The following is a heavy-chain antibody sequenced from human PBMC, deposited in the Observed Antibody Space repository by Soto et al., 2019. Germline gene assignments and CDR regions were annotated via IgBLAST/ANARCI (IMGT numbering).Heavy chain of an antibody. V-gene: IGHV5-10-1*01. CDR1: GYSFTNYW. CDR3: ARTQVAAAGVRHGMDV. D-gene: IGHD6-13*01. Sequence: PVESLQISCNGSGYSFTNYWISCVRQMPGKGLEWMGRIDPSDSYTNYSPSFQGHVTISADKSISTAYLQWSSLKASDTAMYYCARTQVAAAGVRHGMDVWGQGSTVTVSS. CDR2: IDPSDSYT. J-gene: IGHJ6*01.